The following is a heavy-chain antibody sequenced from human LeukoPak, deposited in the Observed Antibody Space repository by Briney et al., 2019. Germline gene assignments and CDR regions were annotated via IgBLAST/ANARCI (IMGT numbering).Heavy chain of an antibody. J-gene: IGHJ1*01. CDR1: GGSVSSGSYY. D-gene: IGHD4-17*01. CDR3: ARGTTVTSSGYFQH. V-gene: IGHV4-61*02. CDR2: IYTSGST. Sequence: SETLSLTCTVSGGSVSSGSYYWSWIRQPAGKGLEWIGRIYTSGSTNYNPSLKSRVTISVDTSKNQFSLKLNSVTAADTAVYYCARGTTVTSSGYFQHWGQGTLVNFSS.